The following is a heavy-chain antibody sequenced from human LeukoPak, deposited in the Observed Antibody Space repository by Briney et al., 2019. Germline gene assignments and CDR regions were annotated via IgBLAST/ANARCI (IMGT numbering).Heavy chain of an antibody. CDR2: INPNSGGT. Sequence: AASVKVSCKASGYTFTGYYMHWVRQAPGQGLEWVGWINPNSGGTNYAQKFQGRVTMTRDTSISTAYLELSRLRSDDTAVYYCVRSGYNWGFDYWGQGTLVTVSS. CDR3: VRSGYNWGFDY. V-gene: IGHV1-2*02. D-gene: IGHD1-1*01. CDR1: GYTFTGYY. J-gene: IGHJ4*02.